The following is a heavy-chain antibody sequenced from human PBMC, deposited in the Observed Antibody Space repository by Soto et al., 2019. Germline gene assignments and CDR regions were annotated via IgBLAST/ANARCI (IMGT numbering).Heavy chain of an antibody. Sequence: SETLSLTCTVSGGSISSYYWSWIRQPPGKGLEWIGYVYNSGNTNYNPSLKSRVTISADMSRNRFSLKLSSVTAADTAVYYCARGISSAPDVFDIWGQGTMVTVSS. D-gene: IGHD3-22*01. CDR3: ARGISSAPDVFDI. V-gene: IGHV4-59*08. CDR2: VYNSGNT. J-gene: IGHJ3*02. CDR1: GGSISSYY.